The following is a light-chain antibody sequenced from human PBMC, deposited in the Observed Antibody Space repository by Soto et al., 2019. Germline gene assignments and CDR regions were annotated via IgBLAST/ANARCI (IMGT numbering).Light chain of an antibody. V-gene: IGKV1-39*01. CDR2: AAS. Sequence: DIQLTQSPSSLSVSVGDRVTITCRASQSISSYLNWYQQKPGKAPKLLIYAASSLQSGAPSRFSGSGSGTDFTLTISSLQSEDFATYYCQQTYSTPFTFGPGTKVDIK. CDR1: QSISSY. J-gene: IGKJ3*01. CDR3: QQTYSTPFT.